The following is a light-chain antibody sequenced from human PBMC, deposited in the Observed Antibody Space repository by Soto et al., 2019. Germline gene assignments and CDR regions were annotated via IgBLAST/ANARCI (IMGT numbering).Light chain of an antibody. V-gene: IGKV1-5*01. J-gene: IGKJ3*01. CDR1: QSVDNW. CDR2: DAS. CDR3: QQGFT. Sequence: DIQMTQSPSTLSASVGDRVTITCRASQSVDNWLAWYQQKPGKAPNLLIYDASTLESGVPSRFSGSGSGTEFILTISTLRPDDSATYNCQQGFTFGPGTRVDIK.